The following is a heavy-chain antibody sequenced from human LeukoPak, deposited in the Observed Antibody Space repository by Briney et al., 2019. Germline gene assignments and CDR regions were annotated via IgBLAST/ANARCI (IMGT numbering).Heavy chain of an antibody. Sequence: ASVKVSCKASGYTFTSYAMHWVRQAPGQRLEWMGWINAGNGNTKYSQEFQGRVTITRDTSASTAYMELRSLRSDDTAVYYCARVPAVYCSSTSCYRHSDYWGQGTLVTVSS. V-gene: IGHV1-3*01. J-gene: IGHJ4*02. CDR3: ARVPAVYCSSTSCYRHSDY. CDR2: INAGNGNT. CDR1: GYTFTSYA. D-gene: IGHD2-2*01.